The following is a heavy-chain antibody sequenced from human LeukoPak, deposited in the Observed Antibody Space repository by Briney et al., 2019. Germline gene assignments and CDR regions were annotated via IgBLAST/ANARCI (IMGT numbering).Heavy chain of an antibody. V-gene: IGHV4-59*11. CDR1: GGSMSGLH. Sequence: SETLSLTCTVSGGSMSGLHWSWIRQPPGKGLEWIGYISYSGNTNYNPSLKSRLTISVDTSKNQFSLKLSSVTAADTAVYYCARGGSYYDYWGQGTLVTVSS. CDR3: ARGGSYYDY. CDR2: ISYSGNT. D-gene: IGHD1-26*01. J-gene: IGHJ4*02.